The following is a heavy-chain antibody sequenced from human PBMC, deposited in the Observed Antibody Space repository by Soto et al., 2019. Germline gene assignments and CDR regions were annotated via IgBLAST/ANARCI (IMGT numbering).Heavy chain of an antibody. Sequence: ASVKVSCKASGYTFTSYGISWVRQAPGQGLEWMGWISAYNGNTNYAQKLQGRVTMTTDTSTSTAYMELRSLRSDDTAVYYCGRDYLGGLRKKFVVVVPAAGSGTGGHAFDIWGQGTMVTVSS. V-gene: IGHV1-18*01. J-gene: IGHJ3*02. D-gene: IGHD2-2*01. CDR2: ISAYNGNT. CDR3: GRDYLGGLRKKFVVVVPAAGSGTGGHAFDI. CDR1: GYTFTSYG.